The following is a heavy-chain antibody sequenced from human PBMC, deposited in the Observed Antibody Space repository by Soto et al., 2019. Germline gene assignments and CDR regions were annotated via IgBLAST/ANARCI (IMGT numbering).Heavy chain of an antibody. V-gene: IGHV3-30*03. J-gene: IGHJ6*02. CDR2: ISYDGSNK. D-gene: IGHD3-22*01. CDR1: GFTFSSYG. CDR3: ARGNMIVVDHYYYGMDV. Sequence: GGSLRLSCAASGFTFSSYGMHWVRQAPGKGLEWVAVISYDGSNKYYADSVKGRFTISRDNSKNTLYLQMNSLRAEDTAVYYCARGNMIVVDHYYYGMDVWGQGTTVTVSS.